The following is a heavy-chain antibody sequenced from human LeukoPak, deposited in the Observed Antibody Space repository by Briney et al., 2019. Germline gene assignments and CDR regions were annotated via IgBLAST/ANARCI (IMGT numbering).Heavy chain of an antibody. CDR2: IYHSVT. CDR3: ARSACSSTDCPNFDT. D-gene: IGHD2-2*01. V-gene: IGHV4-38-2*01. J-gene: IGHJ4*02. CDR1: GYSISSGYY. Sequence: SETLSLTCAVSGYSISSGYYWGWIRQPPGKGLEWIGNIYHSVTYYHPSLKSRVTISVDTSKNQFSLKLRSVTAADTAVYYCARSACSSTDCPNFDTWGQGTLVTVSS.